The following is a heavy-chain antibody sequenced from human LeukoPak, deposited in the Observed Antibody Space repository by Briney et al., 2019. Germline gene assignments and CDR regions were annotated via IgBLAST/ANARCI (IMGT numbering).Heavy chain of an antibody. Sequence: GGSLRLSCAASGFTFSSYAMHWVRQAPGKGLEWVAVISYDGSNKYYADSVKGRFTTSRDNSKNTLYLQMNSLRAEDTAVYYCAKSGLWFGEFGYFDYWGQGTLVTVSS. CDR2: ISYDGSNK. J-gene: IGHJ4*02. CDR1: GFTFSSYA. D-gene: IGHD3-10*01. V-gene: IGHV3-30*04. CDR3: AKSGLWFGEFGYFDY.